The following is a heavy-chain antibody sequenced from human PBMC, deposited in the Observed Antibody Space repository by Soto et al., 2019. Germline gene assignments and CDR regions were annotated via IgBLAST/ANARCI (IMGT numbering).Heavy chain of an antibody. CDR1: GYSFTSYA. D-gene: IGHD3-10*01. V-gene: IGHV1-3*01. CDR2: INAGNGNT. J-gene: IGHJ4*02. Sequence: ASVKVSCKASGYSFTSYAIHWMRQAPGQRLEWMGWINAGNGNTKYSQKFQGRVTITRDTSASTAYMELSSLRSEDTAVYYCARALLWFGELPRLWGQGTLVTVSS. CDR3: ARALLWFGELPRL.